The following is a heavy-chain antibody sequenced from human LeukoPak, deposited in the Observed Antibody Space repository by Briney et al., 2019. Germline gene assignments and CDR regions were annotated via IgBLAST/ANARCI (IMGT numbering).Heavy chain of an antibody. CDR3: AADTSSGYLFDY. CDR2: ISAYNGNT. CDR1: GYTFTSYG. V-gene: IGHV1-18*01. J-gene: IGHJ4*02. D-gene: IGHD3-22*01. Sequence: ASVKVSCKASGYTFTSYGISWVRQAPGQGLEWMGWISAYNGNTSYAQKLQGRVTMTTDTSTSTAYMELRSLRSDDTAVYYCAADTSSGYLFDYWGQGTLVTVSS.